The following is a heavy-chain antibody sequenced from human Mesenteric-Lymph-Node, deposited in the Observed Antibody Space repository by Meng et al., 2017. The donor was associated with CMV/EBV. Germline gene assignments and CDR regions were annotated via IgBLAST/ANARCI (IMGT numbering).Heavy chain of an antibody. D-gene: IGHD5-12*01. CDR3: ARDNVYYNGYDSD. CDR1: GFIFSTYE. V-gene: IGHV3-48*03. CDR2: INSIGSMT. Sequence: GESLKISCAASGFIFSTYEMNWVRQAPGKGLEWISFINSIGSMTSYADSVKGRFTISRDNAKNSLYLEMNSLTVEDTAVYYCARDNVYYNGYDSDWGQGTLVTVSS. J-gene: IGHJ4*02.